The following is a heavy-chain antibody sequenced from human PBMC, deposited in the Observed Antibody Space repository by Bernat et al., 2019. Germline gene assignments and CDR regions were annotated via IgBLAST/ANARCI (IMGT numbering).Heavy chain of an antibody. V-gene: IGHV3-15*01. CDR1: GFTFSNAW. D-gene: IGHD3-10*01. CDR2: IKSKTDGGTT. CDR3: TTEDLLLWFGEPRAFDI. J-gene: IGHJ3*02. Sequence: EVQLVESGGGLVQPGGSLRLSCAASGFTFSNAWMSWVRQAPGKGLEWVGRIKSKTDGGTTDYAAPVKGRFTISRDDSKNTLYLQMNSLKTEDTAVYYCTTEDLLLWFGEPRAFDIWGQGTMVTVSS.